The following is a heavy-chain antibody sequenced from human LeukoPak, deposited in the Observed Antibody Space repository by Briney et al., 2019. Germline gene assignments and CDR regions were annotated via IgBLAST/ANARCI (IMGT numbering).Heavy chain of an antibody. D-gene: IGHD3-16*02. CDR3: ARGSMITFGGVIAHDAFDI. CDR2: INHSGST. V-gene: IGHV4-34*01. CDR1: GGSFSGYY. Sequence: SETLSLTCAVYGGSFSGYYWSWIRQPPGKGLEWIGEINHSGSTNYNPSLKSRVTISVDTSKNQFSLKLSSVTAADTAVYYCARGSMITFGGVIAHDAFDIWGQGTMVTVSS. J-gene: IGHJ3*02.